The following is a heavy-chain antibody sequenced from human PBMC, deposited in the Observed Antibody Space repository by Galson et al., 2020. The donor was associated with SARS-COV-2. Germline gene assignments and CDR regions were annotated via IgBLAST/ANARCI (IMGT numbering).Heavy chain of an antibody. D-gene: IGHD2-15*01. CDR3: ARDQRGYCSGGSCYLGY. J-gene: IGHJ4*02. CDR2: ISAYNGNT. Sequence: ASVKVSCKASGYTFSSYGISWVRQAPGQGLEWMGWISAYNGNTNYAQKLQGRVTMTTDTSTSTAYMELRSLRSDDTAVYYCARDQRGYCSGGSCYLGYWGQGTLVTVSS. CDR1: GYTFSSYG. V-gene: IGHV1-18*01.